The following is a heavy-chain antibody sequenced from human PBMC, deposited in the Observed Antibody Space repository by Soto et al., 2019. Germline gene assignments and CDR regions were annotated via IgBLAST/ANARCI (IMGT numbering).Heavy chain of an antibody. D-gene: IGHD5-12*01. J-gene: IGHJ4*02. V-gene: IGHV4-39*01. CDR2: IYYSGST. CDR1: GGSISSSSYY. CDR3: ARTVRDGYNWVYFDY. Sequence: TLSLTCTVSGGSISSSSYYWGWIRQPPGKGLEWIGSIYYSGSTYYNPSLKSRVTISVDTSKNQFSLKLSSVTAADTAVYYCARTVRDGYNWVYFDYWGQGTLVTVSS.